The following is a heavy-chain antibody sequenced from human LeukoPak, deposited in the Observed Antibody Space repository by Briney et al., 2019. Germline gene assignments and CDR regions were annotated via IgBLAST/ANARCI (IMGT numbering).Heavy chain of an antibody. CDR1: GGSISSHY. J-gene: IGHJ5*02. V-gene: IGHV4-59*11. CDR2: IYYSGST. CDR3: ARDDYRGVTNFDP. Sequence: SETLSLTCTVSGGSISSHYWSWIRQPPGKGLEWIGYIYYSGSTNYNPSLKSRVTISVDTSKKQFSLQMTSVTAADTAVYYCARDDYRGVTNFDPWGQGTLVTVSS. D-gene: IGHD3-10*01.